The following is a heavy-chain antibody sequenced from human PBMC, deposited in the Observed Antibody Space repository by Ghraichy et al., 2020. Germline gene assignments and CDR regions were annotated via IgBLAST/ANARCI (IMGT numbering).Heavy chain of an antibody. CDR2: INSDASST. V-gene: IGHV3-74*01. Sequence: LTCAASGFTFSSYWMHWVRQAPGKGLVWVSRINSDASSTSYADSVKGRFTISRDNAKNTLFLQMNSLRTEDTAIYYCTRDIRGLAFDIWGQGTMVTVSS. J-gene: IGHJ3*02. CDR1: GFTFSSYW. D-gene: IGHD1-14*01. CDR3: TRDIRGLAFDI.